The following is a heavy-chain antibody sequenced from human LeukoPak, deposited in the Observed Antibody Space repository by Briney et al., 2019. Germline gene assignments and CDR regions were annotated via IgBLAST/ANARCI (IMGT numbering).Heavy chain of an antibody. CDR3: AELGITMIGGV. Sequence: GGSLRLSCAASGFTFSSYTMNWARQAPGKGLEWVSSISRSSNYIYYADSVKGRFTISRDNAKNSLYLQMNSLRAEDTAVYYCAELGITMIGGVWGKGTTVTISS. CDR1: GFTFSSYT. CDR2: ISRSSNYI. V-gene: IGHV3-21*01. J-gene: IGHJ6*04. D-gene: IGHD3-10*02.